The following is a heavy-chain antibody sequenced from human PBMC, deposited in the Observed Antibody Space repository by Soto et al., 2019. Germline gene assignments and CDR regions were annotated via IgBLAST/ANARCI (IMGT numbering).Heavy chain of an antibody. J-gene: IGHJ6*02. CDR1: GDSFSIYT. Sequence: VKVCCKASGDSFSIYTIGWVLKEPRKGLEWMGWINPNSGGTNYAQKFQGWVTMTTDTSTSTAYMELSRLRSDDTAVYYCARARHSSGPYYYYYGMDVWGQGTTVTVSS. D-gene: IGHD6-19*01. CDR3: ARARHSSGPYYYYYGMDV. CDR2: INPNSGGT. V-gene: IGHV1-2*04.